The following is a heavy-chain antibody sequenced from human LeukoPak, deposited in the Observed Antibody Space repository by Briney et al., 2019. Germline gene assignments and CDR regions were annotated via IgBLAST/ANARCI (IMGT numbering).Heavy chain of an antibody. D-gene: IGHD6-6*01. CDR3: ARDFSSSSSVYYYYYMDV. CDR2: INHSGST. Sequence: SETLSLTCAVYGGSFSGYYWSWIRQPPGKGLEWIGEINHSGSTNYNPSLKSRVTISVDTSKNQFSLKLSSVTAADTAVYYCARDFSSSSSVYYYYYMDVWGKGTTVTVSS. CDR1: GGSFSGYY. V-gene: IGHV4-34*01. J-gene: IGHJ6*03.